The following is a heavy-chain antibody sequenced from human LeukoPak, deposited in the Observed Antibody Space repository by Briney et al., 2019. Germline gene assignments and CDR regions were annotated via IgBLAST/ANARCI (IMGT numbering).Heavy chain of an antibody. V-gene: IGHV7-4-1*02. CDR1: GYTFTSYA. J-gene: IGHJ6*02. D-gene: IGHD6-13*01. CDR2: INTNTGNP. CDR3: ARGRAAAVVPGYYYYGMDV. Sequence: GASVKVSCKASGYTFTSYAMNWVRQAPGQGLEWMGWINTNTGNPTYAQGFTGRFVFSLDTSVSTAYLQISSLKAEDTAVYYCARGRAAAVVPGYYYYGMDVWGQGTTVTVSS.